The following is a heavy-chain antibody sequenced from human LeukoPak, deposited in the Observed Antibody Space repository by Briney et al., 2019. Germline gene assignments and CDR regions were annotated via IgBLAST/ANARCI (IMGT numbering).Heavy chain of an antibody. Sequence: GGSLRLSCAASGFTVSSNYMSWVRQAPGKGLEWVSVIYSGGSTYYADSVKGRFTISRDNSKNTLYLQMNSLRVEDTAVYYCARVSLLYYFDYSGQGTLVTVTS. V-gene: IGHV3-53*01. CDR2: IYSGGST. CDR1: GFTVSSNY. D-gene: IGHD2-15*01. J-gene: IGHJ4*02. CDR3: ARVSLLYYFDY.